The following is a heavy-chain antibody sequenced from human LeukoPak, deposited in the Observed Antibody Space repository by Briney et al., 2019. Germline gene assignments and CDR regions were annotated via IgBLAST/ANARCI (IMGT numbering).Heavy chain of an antibody. CDR2: IYHSGST. Sequence: SQTLSLTCAVSGGSISSGGYSWSWIRQPPGKGLEWIGYIYHSGSTYYNPSLKSRVTISVDRSKNQFSLKLSSVTAADTAVYYCARGQVVGLPDWGQGTLVTVSS. CDR1: GGSISSGGYS. CDR3: ARGQVVGLPD. D-gene: IGHD1-26*01. J-gene: IGHJ4*02. V-gene: IGHV4-30-2*01.